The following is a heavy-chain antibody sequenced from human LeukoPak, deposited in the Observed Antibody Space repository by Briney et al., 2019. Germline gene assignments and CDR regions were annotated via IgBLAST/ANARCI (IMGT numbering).Heavy chain of an antibody. J-gene: IGHJ3*02. D-gene: IGHD3-22*01. CDR3: ATLSYYYDSSGYPFDI. Sequence: PSETLSLTCTVSGGSISSSSYYWGWIRQPPVKGLEWIGIIYYSGSTYYNPSLKSRVTISVDTSKNQFSLKLSSVTAADTAVYYCATLSYYYDSSGYPFDIWGQGSMVTVSS. CDR2: IYYSGST. CDR1: GGSISSSSYY. V-gene: IGHV4-39*01.